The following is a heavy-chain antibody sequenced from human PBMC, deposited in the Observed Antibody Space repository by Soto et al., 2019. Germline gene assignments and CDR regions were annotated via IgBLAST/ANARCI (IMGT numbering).Heavy chain of an antibody. J-gene: IGHJ6*02. CDR2: IYHSGST. V-gene: IGHV4-4*02. CDR1: GGSISSHNW. D-gene: IGHD5-18*01. CDR3: ARCSYGSSTYGMDV. Sequence: QVQLQESGPGLVKPSGTLSLTCAVSGGSISSHNWWSWVRQPPGKGLEWIGEIYHSGSTNYNPSLKSRVTISIDKSKNQFSLNLSSVTAADTAVYYCARCSYGSSTYGMDVWGQGTTVTVSS.